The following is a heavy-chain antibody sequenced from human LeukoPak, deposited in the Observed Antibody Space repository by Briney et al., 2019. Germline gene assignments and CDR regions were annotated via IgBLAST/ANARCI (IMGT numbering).Heavy chain of an antibody. CDR3: AKDRNGWPTNFDS. D-gene: IGHD6-19*01. CDR1: GFTFSTSA. CDR2: ISSSGGTT. Sequence: GGSLRLSCAASGFTFSTSAVNWVRQAPGKGLEWVSAISSSGGTTYYADSRKGRFSISRDNYKHTLSLQMHSLRAQDTAVYYCAKDRNGWPTNFDSWGQGTLVTVSA. V-gene: IGHV3-23*01. J-gene: IGHJ4*02.